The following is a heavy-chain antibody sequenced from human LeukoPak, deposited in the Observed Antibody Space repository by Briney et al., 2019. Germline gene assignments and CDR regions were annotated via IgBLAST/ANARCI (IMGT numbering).Heavy chain of an antibody. Sequence: SETLSLTRAVYGGSFSGYYWSWIRQPPGKGLEGIGEINHSGSTNYNPSLKSRVTISGDTSKHHFSLQLSSVTAADTAVYFCARVGYSYVINDWSRTGLGAYATKNYYHMDVWGKGTTVTVSS. D-gene: IGHD5-18*01. CDR2: INHSGST. J-gene: IGHJ6*03. V-gene: IGHV4-34*01. CDR1: GGSFSGYY. CDR3: ARVGYSYVINDWSRTGLGAYATKNYYHMDV.